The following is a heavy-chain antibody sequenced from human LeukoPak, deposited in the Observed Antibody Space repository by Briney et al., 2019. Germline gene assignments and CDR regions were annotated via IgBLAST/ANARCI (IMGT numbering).Heavy chain of an antibody. V-gene: IGHV4-59*12. CDR1: GGSISSYY. D-gene: IGHD1-26*01. J-gene: IGHJ6*03. Sequence: SETLSLTCTVSGGSISSYYWSWIRQPPGKGLEWIGYIYYSGSTDYNPSLKSRVTMSVDTSMNQFSLKLSSVTAADTAVYYCARSGSYSGYYYYYMDVWGKGTTVTVSS. CDR2: IYYSGST. CDR3: ARSGSYSGYYYYYMDV.